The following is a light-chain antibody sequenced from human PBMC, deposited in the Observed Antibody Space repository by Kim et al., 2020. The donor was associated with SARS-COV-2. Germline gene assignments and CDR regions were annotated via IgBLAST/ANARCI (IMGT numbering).Light chain of an antibody. CDR3: QQLSSYPLT. CDR2: SAS. CDR1: QGISSY. V-gene: IGKV1-9*01. J-gene: IGKJ4*01. Sequence: IQLTQSPSSLSASVGDRVTITCRASQGISSYLAWYQQKPGLAPKVLIYSASTLQSGVPSRFSGSGSGTDFTLTISSLQPEDFVTYYCQQLSSYPLTFGGGTKVEI.